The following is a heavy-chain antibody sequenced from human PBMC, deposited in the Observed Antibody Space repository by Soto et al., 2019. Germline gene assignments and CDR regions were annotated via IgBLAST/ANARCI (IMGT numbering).Heavy chain of an antibody. J-gene: IGHJ6*02. CDR2: ISCDGSNK. D-gene: IGHD3-9*01. Sequence: QVQLVESGGGVVQPGRSLRLSCAASGFTFSSYGMHWVRQAPGKGLEWVAVISCDGSNKYYADSVKGRFTISRDNSKNTLYLQMNSLRAEDTAVYYCAKTYDILTGGGMDVWGQGTTVTVSS. CDR1: GFTFSSYG. CDR3: AKTYDILTGGGMDV. V-gene: IGHV3-30*18.